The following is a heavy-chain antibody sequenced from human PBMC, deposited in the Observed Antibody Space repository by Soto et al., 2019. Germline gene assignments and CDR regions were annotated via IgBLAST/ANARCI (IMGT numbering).Heavy chain of an antibody. V-gene: IGHV3-23*01. CDR2: ISGSGDST. J-gene: IGHJ6*02. Sequence: PGVSLRLSCVGSGFTFSSYAMSWVRQAPGKGLEWVSAISGSGDSTYYADSVKGRFTISRDNSKNTLYLQMNRLRVEDTAVYYCAKEPLYCSSTSCYVSYYYYGMDVWGQGTTVTVSS. CDR3: AKEPLYCSSTSCYVSYYYYGMDV. D-gene: IGHD2-2*01. CDR1: GFTFSSYA.